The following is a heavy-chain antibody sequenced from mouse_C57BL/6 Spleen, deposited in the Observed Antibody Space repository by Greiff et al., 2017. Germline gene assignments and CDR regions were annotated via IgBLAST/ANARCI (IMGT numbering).Heavy chain of an antibody. CDR1: GYTFTSYW. D-gene: IGHD1-1*01. V-gene: IGHV1-59*01. CDR2: IDPSDSYT. J-gene: IGHJ2*01. Sequence: QVQLQQSGAELVRPGTSVKLSCKASGYTFTSYWMHWVKQRPGQGLEWIGVIDPSDSYTNYNQKFKGKATLTVDTSSSTAYMQLSSLTSEDSAVYYCARGAYGSSYEDYFDYWGQGTTLTVSS. CDR3: ARGAYGSSYEDYFDY.